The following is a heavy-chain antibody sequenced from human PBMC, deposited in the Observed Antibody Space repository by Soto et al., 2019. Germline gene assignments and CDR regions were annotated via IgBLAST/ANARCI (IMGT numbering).Heavy chain of an antibody. CDR3: AIQRAGAYGMDV. V-gene: IGHV1-18*01. CDR1: GYTFSDYG. D-gene: IGHD3-10*01. Sequence: QVQLVQSGAEVKKPGASVKVSCKASGYTFSDYGISWVRQAPGQRPEYMGWISTNNGNTKYAQNIQGRVTMTTDTSTSTGYRELRSRRPDDTAVYYCAIQRAGAYGMDVW. J-gene: IGHJ6*01. CDR2: ISTNNGNT.